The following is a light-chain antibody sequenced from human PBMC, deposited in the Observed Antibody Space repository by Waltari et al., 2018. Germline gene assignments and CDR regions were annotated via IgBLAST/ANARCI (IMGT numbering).Light chain of an antibody. J-gene: IGLJ1*01. CDR3: QAWDSSAFV. CDR2: RDD. Sequence: SYEVTQPPSVSVSPRQRATITCSGVKLGSKYVSWYQQKSGQSPVLVIYRDDKRPSGIPERFSGSNSGNTATLTISGTQPMDEADYYCQAWDSSAFVFGAGTKVTVL. V-gene: IGLV3-1*01. CDR1: KLGSKY.